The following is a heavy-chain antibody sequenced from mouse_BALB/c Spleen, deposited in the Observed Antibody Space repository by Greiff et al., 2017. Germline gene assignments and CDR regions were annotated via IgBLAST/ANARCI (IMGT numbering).Heavy chain of an antibody. CDR3: TRTYYGRPWFAY. Sequence: QVQLQQSGAELVKPGASVKLSCKASGYTFTSYYMYWVKQRPGQGLEWIGEINPSNGGTNFNEKFKSKATLTVDKSSSTAYMQLSSLTSEDSAVYYCTRTYYGRPWFAYWGQGTLVTVSA. V-gene: IGHV1S81*02. D-gene: IGHD1-1*01. J-gene: IGHJ3*01. CDR2: INPSNGGT. CDR1: GYTFTSYY.